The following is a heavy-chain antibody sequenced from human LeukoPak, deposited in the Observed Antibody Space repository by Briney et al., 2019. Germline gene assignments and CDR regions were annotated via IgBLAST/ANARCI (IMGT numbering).Heavy chain of an antibody. D-gene: IGHD3-22*01. J-gene: IGHJ4*02. CDR2: ISSDITTT. CDR1: GYTFSGFG. V-gene: IGHV3-48*03. CDR3: ARVGGVRGYYYLDL. Sequence: GGSLRLSCVASGYTFSGFGVNWVRQAPGKGLEWVSYISSDITTTYYADSVKGRFIISRDNAKNSLYLQMDSLRAEDTAVYFCARVGGVRGYYYLDLWGQGTLVTVSS.